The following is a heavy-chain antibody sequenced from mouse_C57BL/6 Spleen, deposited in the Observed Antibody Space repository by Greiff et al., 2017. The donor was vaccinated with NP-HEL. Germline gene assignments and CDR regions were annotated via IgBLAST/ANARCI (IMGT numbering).Heavy chain of an antibody. CDR2: INPSNGGT. CDR1: GYTFTSYW. D-gene: IGHD2-3*01. V-gene: IGHV1-53*01. Sequence: VQLQQSGTELVKPGASVKLSCKASGYTFTSYWMHWVKQRPGQGLEWIGNINPSNGGTNYNEKFKSKATLTVDKSSSTAYMQLSSLTSEDSAVYYCARLVYDGYYYFDYWGQGTTLTVSS. J-gene: IGHJ2*01. CDR3: ARLVYDGYYYFDY.